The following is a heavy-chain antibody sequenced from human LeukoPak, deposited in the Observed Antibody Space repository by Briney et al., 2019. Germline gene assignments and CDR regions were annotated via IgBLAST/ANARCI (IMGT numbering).Heavy chain of an antibody. CDR3: ARDFLYSGSYYY. V-gene: IGHV1-3*01. J-gene: IGHJ4*02. Sequence: ASVKVSCKASGYTFTSYAMHWVRQAPGQRLEWMGWINAGNGNTKYSQKFQGRVTITRDTSASTAYMELSSLRSEDTAVYYCARDFLYSGSYYYWGQGTLVTVSS. CDR2: INAGNGNT. D-gene: IGHD1-26*01. CDR1: GYTFTSYA.